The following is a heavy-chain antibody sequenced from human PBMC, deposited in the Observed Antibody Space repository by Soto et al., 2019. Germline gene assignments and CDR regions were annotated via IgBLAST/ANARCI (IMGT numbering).Heavy chain of an antibody. Sequence: SLRLSCAASGFTFSSYGMHWVRQAPGKGLEWVAVIWYDGSNKYYADSVKGRFTISRDNSKNTLYLQMNSLRAEDTAVYYCARDGMVRGRGRGWFDPWGQGTLVTVSS. CDR3: ARDGMVRGRGRGWFDP. CDR1: GFTFSSYG. D-gene: IGHD3-10*01. V-gene: IGHV3-33*01. CDR2: IWYDGSNK. J-gene: IGHJ5*02.